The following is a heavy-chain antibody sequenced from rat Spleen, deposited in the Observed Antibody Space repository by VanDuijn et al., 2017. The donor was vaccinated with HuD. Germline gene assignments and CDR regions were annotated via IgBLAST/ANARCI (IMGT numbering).Heavy chain of an antibody. CDR3: ARQRGPSWFSY. D-gene: IGHD3-1*01. J-gene: IGHJ3*01. CDR2: ISDDGTST. V-gene: IGHV5-29*01. CDR1: GFTFSDFF. Sequence: EVQLVASDGGLVQPGRSLKLSCAASGFTFSDFFMAWVRQAPAQGLEWVATISDDGTSTYYRDSVKGRFTISRDNAKSTLCLQMDSLRSEDTAAYYCARQRGPSWFSYWGQGTLVTVSS.